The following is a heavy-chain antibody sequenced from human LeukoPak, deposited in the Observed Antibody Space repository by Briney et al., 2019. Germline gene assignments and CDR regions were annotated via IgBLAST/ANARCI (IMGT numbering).Heavy chain of an antibody. J-gene: IGHJ4*02. CDR2: MYNRGST. V-gene: IGHV4-59*01. Sequence: SETLSLTCTVSGDSISNYYWSWIRQSPGKGLEWIGYMYNRGSTIYNPSLKSRVTISTDTSKNQFSLRLTSATAADTAVYYCARAEKAVTGTLDYWGQGTLITVSS. CDR1: GDSISNYY. D-gene: IGHD6-19*01. CDR3: ARAEKAVTGTLDY.